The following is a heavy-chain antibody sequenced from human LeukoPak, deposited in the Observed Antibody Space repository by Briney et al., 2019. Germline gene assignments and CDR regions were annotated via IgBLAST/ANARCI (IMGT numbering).Heavy chain of an antibody. CDR1: GHSISNSYY. J-gene: IGHJ4*02. Sequence: PSETLSLTCAVSGHSISNSYYWGWIRQPPGKGLEWIGNIHQNGGTYYNPSLKSRVTISKDTSKNQFFLKLTSVTAADTAVYYCARLLYVDNDDSGQGTLVTVSS. D-gene: IGHD3-16*01. CDR3: ARLLYVDNDD. V-gene: IGHV4-38-2*01. CDR2: IHQNGGT.